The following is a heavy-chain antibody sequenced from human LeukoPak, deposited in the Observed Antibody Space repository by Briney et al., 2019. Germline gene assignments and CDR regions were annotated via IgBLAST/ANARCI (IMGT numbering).Heavy chain of an antibody. Sequence: GGSLRLSCAASGLTFSNYWMSWLRQAPGKGLEWVANIKEDGNEKYYVDSVKGRFTISRDNAKKSLYLQMNSLRAEDTAVYYCARDRSRFYYWGQGTPVTVSS. D-gene: IGHD2-2*01. CDR3: ARDRSRFYY. V-gene: IGHV3-7*01. CDR1: GLTFSNYW. J-gene: IGHJ4*02. CDR2: IKEDGNEK.